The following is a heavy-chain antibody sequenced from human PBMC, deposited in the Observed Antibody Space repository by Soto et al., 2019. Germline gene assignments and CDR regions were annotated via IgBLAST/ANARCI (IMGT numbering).Heavy chain of an antibody. Sequence: WETLSLPYAVYGGYFSGYYWSWIRQPPGKGLGWIGEINHSGGTNYNPSLKSRVTISVDTSKNQFSLKLSSVTAADTAVYYCARAREGYDVWGQGTTVTVSS. CDR2: INHSGGT. J-gene: IGHJ6*02. V-gene: IGHV4-34*01. D-gene: IGHD1-1*01. CDR3: ARAREGYDV. CDR1: GGYFSGYY.